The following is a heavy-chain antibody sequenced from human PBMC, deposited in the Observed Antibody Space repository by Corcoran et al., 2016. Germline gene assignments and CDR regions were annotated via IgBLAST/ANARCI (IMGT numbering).Heavy chain of an antibody. J-gene: IGHJ6*02. V-gene: IGHV4-34*01. Sequence: QVQLQQWGAGLLKPSETLSLTCAVYGGSFSGYYWSWIRQPPGKGLEWIGEINHSGSTNYNPSLKSRVTISVDTSKNQFSLKLSSVTAADTAVYYCARGSGGVVVVAATPLGYYYYGMDVWGQGTTVTVS. CDR2: INHSGST. CDR3: ARGSGGVVVVAATPLGYYYYGMDV. CDR1: GGSFSGYY. D-gene: IGHD2-15*01.